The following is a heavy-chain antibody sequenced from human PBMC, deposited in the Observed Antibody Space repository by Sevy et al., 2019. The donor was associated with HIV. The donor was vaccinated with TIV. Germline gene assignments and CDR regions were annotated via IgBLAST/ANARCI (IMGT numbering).Heavy chain of an antibody. CDR3: AREHIAVAGIGYYFDY. D-gene: IGHD6-19*01. CDR2: IWYDGSNK. J-gene: IGHJ4*02. Sequence: GGSLRLSRVASGFTFNSYGMHWVRQAPGKGLEWVAVIWYDGSNKEYADSVKGRFTISRDNSKNTLYLQMNNLRAEDTAVYYCAREHIAVAGIGYYFDYWGQGTLVTVSS. CDR1: GFTFNSYG. V-gene: IGHV3-33*01.